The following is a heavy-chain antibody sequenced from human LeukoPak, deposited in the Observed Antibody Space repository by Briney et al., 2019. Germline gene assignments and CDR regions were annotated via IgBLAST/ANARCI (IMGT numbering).Heavy chain of an antibody. J-gene: IGHJ4*02. CDR2: IKQDGSEK. V-gene: IGHV3-7*01. D-gene: IGHD3-10*01. Sequence: GGSLRLSCAASGFTLSSYWMSWVRQAPGKGLEWVANIKQDGSEKYYVDSVKGRFTISRDNAKNSLYLQMNSLRAEDTAVYYCARDRFGELLLDYWGQGTLVTVSS. CDR1: GFTLSSYW. CDR3: ARDRFGELLLDY.